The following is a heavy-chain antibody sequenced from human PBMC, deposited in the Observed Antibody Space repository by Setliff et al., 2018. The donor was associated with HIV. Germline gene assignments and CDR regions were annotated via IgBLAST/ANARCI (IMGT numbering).Heavy chain of an antibody. CDR3: SRDLGYCSGGSVYSHFDY. CDR1: GGPFSSDA. J-gene: IGHJ4*02. Sequence: SVQVSCKASGGPFSSDAISWVRQAPGQGLEWMGGIIPILGIANYAHKFQGRVTITADESTSTAYMELSSLRSEDTAVYYCSRDLGYCSGGSVYSHFDYWGQGTLVTVSS. CDR2: IIPILGIA. D-gene: IGHD2-15*01. V-gene: IGHV1-69*10.